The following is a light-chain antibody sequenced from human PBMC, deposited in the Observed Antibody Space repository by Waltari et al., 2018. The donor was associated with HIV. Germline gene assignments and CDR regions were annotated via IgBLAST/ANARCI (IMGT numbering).Light chain of an antibody. V-gene: IGLV1-40*01. CDR3: QSYGSSLTGSG. J-gene: IGLJ2*01. CDR2: VNN. CDR1: SSNIGAGYD. Sequence: QPVLTQPPSVSGSPGQRVTISCTGSSSNIGAGYDVHWYQQVPGTAPKLLIEVNNNRPSGGPIRFAASKSGASPYLAITVLQAEDEADYYCQSYGSSLTGSGVGGGTKRTVL.